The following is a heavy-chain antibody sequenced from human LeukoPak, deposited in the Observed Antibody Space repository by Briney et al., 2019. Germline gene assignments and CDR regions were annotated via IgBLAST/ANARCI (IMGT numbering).Heavy chain of an antibody. D-gene: IGHD3-3*01. CDR1: GFTFSSYA. CDR2: ISGSGGST. V-gene: IGHV3-23*01. Sequence: PGGSLRLSCAASGFTFSSYAMSWVRQAPGKGLEWVSAISGSGGSTYYADSVKGRFTISRDNSKNTLYLQMNSLRAEDTAVYYCAKDAGDYDFWSGKYYYYMDVWGKWTTVTVSS. CDR3: AKDAGDYDFWSGKYYYYMDV. J-gene: IGHJ6*03.